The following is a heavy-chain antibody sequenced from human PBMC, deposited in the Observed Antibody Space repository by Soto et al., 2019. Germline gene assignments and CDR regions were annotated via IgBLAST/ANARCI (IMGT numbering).Heavy chain of an antibody. D-gene: IGHD4-17*01. Sequence: SETLSLTCAVSGDSISSPHWWGWVRHSPAEGLLWIGELYHTGTTNYNPSLGSRVTISVDKAMNQISLRLTSVTAADTAVYYCARALTVSQNFFDIWGPGTLVTVSS. CDR2: LYHTGTT. V-gene: IGHV4-4*02. J-gene: IGHJ4*02. CDR1: GDSISSPHW. CDR3: ARALTVSQNFFDI.